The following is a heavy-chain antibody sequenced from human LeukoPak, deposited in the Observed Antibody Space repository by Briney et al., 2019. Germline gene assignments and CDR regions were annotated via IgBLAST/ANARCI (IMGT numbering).Heavy chain of an antibody. CDR3: ATVDTDGYCGGDCSFDFDY. CDR2: ISGSGGST. D-gene: IGHD2-21*02. J-gene: IGHJ4*02. Sequence: GGSLRLSCAASGFTFSSYAMSWVRQAPGKGLEWVSAISGSGGSTYYADSVKGRFTISRDNSKNTLYLQMNSLRAEDTAVYYCATVDTDGYCGGDCSFDFDYWGQGTLVTVSS. V-gene: IGHV3-23*01. CDR1: GFTFSSYA.